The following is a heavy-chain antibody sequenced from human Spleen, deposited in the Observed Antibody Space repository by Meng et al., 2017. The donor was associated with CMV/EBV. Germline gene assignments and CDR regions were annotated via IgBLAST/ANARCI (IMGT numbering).Heavy chain of an antibody. CDR1: SGSYY. CDR3: AREKSIVVTPAAILGGWFDP. J-gene: IGHJ5*02. CDR2: IYYSGST. D-gene: IGHD2-2*01. V-gene: IGHV4-61*01. Sequence: SGSYYWSWIRQPPGKGLEWIGYIYYSGSTNYNPSLKSRVTISVDTSKNQFSLKLSSVTAADTAVYYCAREKSIVVTPAAILGGWFDPWGQGTLVTVSS.